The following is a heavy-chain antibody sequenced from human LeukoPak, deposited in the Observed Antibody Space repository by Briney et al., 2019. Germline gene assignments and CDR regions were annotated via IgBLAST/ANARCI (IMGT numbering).Heavy chain of an antibody. V-gene: IGHV3-74*01. CDR2: INSDGSST. Sequence: GGSLRLSCAASGFTFSSYWMHWVRQAPGKGLVWVSRINSDGSSTSYADSVKGRFTISRDNAKNTLYLQMNSLRAEDTAVYYCARAKSSAAGGAFDYWGQGTLVTVSS. CDR3: ARAKSSAAGGAFDY. CDR1: GFTFSSYW. J-gene: IGHJ4*02. D-gene: IGHD1-14*01.